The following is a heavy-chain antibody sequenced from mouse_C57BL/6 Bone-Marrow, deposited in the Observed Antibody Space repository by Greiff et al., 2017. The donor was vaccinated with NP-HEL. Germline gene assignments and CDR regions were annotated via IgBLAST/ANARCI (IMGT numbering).Heavy chain of an antibody. J-gene: IGHJ1*03. CDR1: GYSITSDY. V-gene: IGHV3-8*01. CDR3: ATVTGTGYWYFDV. CDR2: ISYSGST. Sequence: DVQLQESGPGLAKPSQTLSLTCSVTGYSITSDYWNWIRKFPGNKLEYMGYISYSGSTYYNPSLKSRISITRDTSKNQYYLQLNSVTTEDTATYYCATVTGTGYWYFDVWGTGTTVTVSS. D-gene: IGHD4-1*01.